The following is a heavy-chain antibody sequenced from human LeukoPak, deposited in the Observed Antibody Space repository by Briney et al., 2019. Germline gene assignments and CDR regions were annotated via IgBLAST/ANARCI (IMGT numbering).Heavy chain of an antibody. V-gene: IGHV5-51*01. J-gene: IGHJ4*02. CDR3: ARLRRERAGRDGYTTPRGYFDY. CDR2: IYPGDSDT. Sequence: GESLKISCKGSGYSFTSSWIGWVRQMPGKGLEWMGIIYPGDSDTRYSPSFQGQVTISADKSISTAYLQWSSLKASDTAMYYCARLRRERAGRDGYTTPRGYFDYWGQGTLVTVSS. CDR1: GYSFTSSW. D-gene: IGHD5-24*01.